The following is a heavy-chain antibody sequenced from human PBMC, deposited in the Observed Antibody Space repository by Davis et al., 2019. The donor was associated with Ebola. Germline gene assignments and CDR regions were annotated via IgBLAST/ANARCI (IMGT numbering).Heavy chain of an antibody. V-gene: IGHV3-21*01. CDR1: GFTFSSYS. Sequence: PGGSLRLSCAASGFTFSSYSMNWVRQAPGKGLEWVSSISSSSSSYIYYADSVKGRFTISRDNAKNSLYLQMNSLRAEDTAVYYCARDRRANWNYVFWYWGQGTLVTVSS. CDR3: ARDRRANWNYVFWY. CDR2: ISSSSSSYI. D-gene: IGHD1-7*01. J-gene: IGHJ4*02.